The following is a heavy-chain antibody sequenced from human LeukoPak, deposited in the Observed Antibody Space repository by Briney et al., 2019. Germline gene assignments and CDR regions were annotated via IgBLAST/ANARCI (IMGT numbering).Heavy chain of an antibody. CDR2: IKQDGSEK. Sequence: GGSLRLSCAASGFTFSSYWMSWVRQAPGKGLEGVANIKQDGSEKYYVDSVKGRFTISRDNAKNSLYLQMNSLRAEDTAVYYCARDSGYNWNDGDFDYWGQGTLVTVSS. D-gene: IGHD1-1*01. CDR1: GFTFSSYW. V-gene: IGHV3-7*01. J-gene: IGHJ4*02. CDR3: ARDSGYNWNDGDFDY.